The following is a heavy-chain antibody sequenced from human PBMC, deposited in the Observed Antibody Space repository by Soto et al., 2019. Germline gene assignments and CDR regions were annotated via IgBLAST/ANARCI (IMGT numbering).Heavy chain of an antibody. CDR1: GFTFSSYG. Sequence: PGGSLRLSCAASGFTFSSYGMHWVRQAPGKGLEWVAVIWYDGSNKYYADSVKGRFTISRGNSKNTLYLQMNSLRAEDTAVYYCARESSFGEDRSGFGMDVWGQGTTVTVS. CDR3: ARESSFGEDRSGFGMDV. V-gene: IGHV3-33*01. D-gene: IGHD3-16*02. CDR2: IWYDGSNK. J-gene: IGHJ6*02.